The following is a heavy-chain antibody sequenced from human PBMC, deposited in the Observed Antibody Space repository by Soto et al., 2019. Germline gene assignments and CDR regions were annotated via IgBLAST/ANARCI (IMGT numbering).Heavy chain of an antibody. CDR3: XXALGYCSGGSCYSVDY. V-gene: IGHV4-31*03. Sequence: QVQLQESGPGLVKPSQTLSLTCTVSGGSISSGGYYWSWIRQHPGKGLEWIGYIYYSGSTYYNPSLKSRVTISVDTSKNQFSLKLSSVTAAXTAXXXXXXALGYCSGGSCYSVDYWGQGTLVTVSS. CDR1: GGSISSGGYY. CDR2: IYYSGST. J-gene: IGHJ4*02. D-gene: IGHD2-15*01.